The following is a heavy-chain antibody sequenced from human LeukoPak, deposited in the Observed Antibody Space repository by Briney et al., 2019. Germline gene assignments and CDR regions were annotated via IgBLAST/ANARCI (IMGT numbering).Heavy chain of an antibody. CDR3: ARVRTYYFDY. Sequence: SETLSLTCAVYGGSFSGYYWSWIRQPPGKGLEWIGEINHSGSTNYNPPLKSRVTISVDTSKNQFSLKLSSVTAADTAVYYCARVRTYYFDYWGQGTLVTVSS. J-gene: IGHJ4*02. CDR1: GGSFSGYY. D-gene: IGHD1-14*01. V-gene: IGHV4-34*01. CDR2: INHSGST.